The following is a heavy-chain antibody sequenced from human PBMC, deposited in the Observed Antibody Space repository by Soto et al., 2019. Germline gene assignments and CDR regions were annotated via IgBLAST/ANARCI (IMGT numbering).Heavy chain of an antibody. Sequence: EVPLLESGGGLAQPGGSLRLSCAASGFSIGSDAMNWVRQAPGKGLEWVSMIRTSGDDTYYADSVQGRFTISRDRSKNTLYLQMNSLRVEDTAVFYCAKDRGDHSGYPILHYWGQGTLVTVSS. D-gene: IGHD3-22*01. CDR1: GFSIGSDA. J-gene: IGHJ4*02. V-gene: IGHV3-23*01. CDR2: IRTSGDDT. CDR3: AKDRGDHSGYPILHY.